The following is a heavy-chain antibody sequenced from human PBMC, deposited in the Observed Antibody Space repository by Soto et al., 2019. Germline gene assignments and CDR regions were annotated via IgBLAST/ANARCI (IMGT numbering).Heavy chain of an antibody. D-gene: IGHD6-19*01. Sequence: ASVKVSCKVSGDGLTELSMHWVRQTNGKGLEWMGGFDPEDGETIYAQKFQGRVTMTEDTSTDTAYMELNSLRSEDTAVYYCATGLRYSSGWRAYFDYWGQGTLVPVSS. CDR2: FDPEDGET. J-gene: IGHJ4*02. V-gene: IGHV1-24*01. CDR3: ATGLRYSSGWRAYFDY. CDR1: GDGLTELS.